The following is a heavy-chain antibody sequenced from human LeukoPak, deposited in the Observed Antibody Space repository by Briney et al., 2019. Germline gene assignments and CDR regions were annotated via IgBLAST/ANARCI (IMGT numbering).Heavy chain of an antibody. CDR3: ARLVRANLIVVVPAAIGWFDP. CDR2: IYYSSST. V-gene: IGHV4-39*01. Sequence: SETLSLTCTVSGGTISSSSYYWGWMRQPPGKGLEWSGSIYYSSSTYYNQSLKSRVTISVDTSKSPFSLKLSSVTAADTAVYYCARLVRANLIVVVPAAIGWFDPWGQGTLVTVSS. D-gene: IGHD2-2*01. CDR1: GGTISSSSYY. J-gene: IGHJ5*02.